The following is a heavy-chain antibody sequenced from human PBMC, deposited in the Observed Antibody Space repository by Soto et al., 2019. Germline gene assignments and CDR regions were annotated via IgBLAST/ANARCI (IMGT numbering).Heavy chain of an antibody. CDR2: IIPIFGTA. V-gene: IGHV1-69*13. Sequence: SVKVSCEASGGTFSSYSISWVLEAPGQGLEWMGGIIPIFGTANYAQKFQGRVTITADESTSTAYMELSSLRSEDTAVYYCASKRDYYDSSGYSFSYFDYWGQGTLVTVSS. D-gene: IGHD3-22*01. J-gene: IGHJ4*02. CDR1: GGTFSSYS. CDR3: ASKRDYYDSSGYSFSYFDY.